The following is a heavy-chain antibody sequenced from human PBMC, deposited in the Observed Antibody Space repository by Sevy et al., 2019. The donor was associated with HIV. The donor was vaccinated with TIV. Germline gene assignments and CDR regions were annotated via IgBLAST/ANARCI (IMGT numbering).Heavy chain of an antibody. CDR2: ISGSGGST. Sequence: GGSLRLSCAASGFTFSSYAMSWVRRAPGKGLEWVSAISGSGGSTYYADSVKGRFTISRDNSKNTLYLQMNSLRAEDTAVYYCAKGYEGIAVAGTDVWGKGTTVTVSS. D-gene: IGHD6-19*01. V-gene: IGHV3-23*01. J-gene: IGHJ6*04. CDR1: GFTFSSYA. CDR3: AKGYEGIAVAGTDV.